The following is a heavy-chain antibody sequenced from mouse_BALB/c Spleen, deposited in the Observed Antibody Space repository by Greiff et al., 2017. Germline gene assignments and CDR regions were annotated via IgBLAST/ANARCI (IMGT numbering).Heavy chain of an antibody. Sequence: EVKVVESGGGLVKPGGSLKLSCAASGFTFSSYGMSWVRQTPDKRLELVATINSNGGSTYYPDSVKGRFTISRDNAKNTLYLQMSSLKSEDTAMYYCARDCLAYYGNYVFAYWGQGTLVTVSA. V-gene: IGHV5-6-3*01. D-gene: IGHD2-10*01. CDR2: INSNGGST. CDR3: ARDCLAYYGNYVFAY. CDR1: GFTFSSYG. J-gene: IGHJ3*01.